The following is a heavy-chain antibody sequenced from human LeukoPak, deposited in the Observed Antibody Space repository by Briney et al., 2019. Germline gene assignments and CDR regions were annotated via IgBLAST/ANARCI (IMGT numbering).Heavy chain of an antibody. V-gene: IGHV4-34*01. CDR3: AREGDYYDSSGYYYVSFQTSKTHNWFDP. D-gene: IGHD3-22*01. J-gene: IGHJ5*02. CDR2: INHGGST. Sequence: PSETLSLTCAVYGGSFSGYYWSWIRQPPGKGLEWIGEINHGGSTNYNPSLKSRVTISVDTSKNQFSLKLSSVTAADTAVYYCAREGDYYDSSGYYYVSFQTSKTHNWFDPWGQGTLVTVSS. CDR1: GGSFSGYY.